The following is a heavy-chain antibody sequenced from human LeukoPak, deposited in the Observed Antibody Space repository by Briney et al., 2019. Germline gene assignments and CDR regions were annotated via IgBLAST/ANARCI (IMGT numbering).Heavy chain of an antibody. D-gene: IGHD5-12*01. CDR2: IKSKTDGGTT. CDR3: TTDGGYDWGSGDAFDI. Sequence: PGGSLRLSCAASGFTFSSYEMNWVRQAPGKGLEWVGRIKSKTDGGTTDYAAPVKGRFTISRDDSKNTLYLQMNSLKTEDKAVYYCTTDGGYDWGSGDAFDIWGQGTMVTVSS. J-gene: IGHJ3*02. CDR1: GFTFSSYE. V-gene: IGHV3-15*01.